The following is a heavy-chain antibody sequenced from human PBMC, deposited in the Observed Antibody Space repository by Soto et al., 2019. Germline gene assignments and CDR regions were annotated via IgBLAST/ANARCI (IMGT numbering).Heavy chain of an antibody. D-gene: IGHD2-2*01. V-gene: IGHV3-53*01. Sequence: GGSLRLSCAASGFTVSNTYMTWVRQPPGKGLECVSVIYTAGGTNYADSVKGRFIISRDNSKNTLYLQMNSLRAEDTAVYYCARALPVAKGGFDPWGQGTLVTVSS. CDR1: GFTVSNTY. CDR3: ARALPVAKGGFDP. J-gene: IGHJ5*02. CDR2: IYTAGGT.